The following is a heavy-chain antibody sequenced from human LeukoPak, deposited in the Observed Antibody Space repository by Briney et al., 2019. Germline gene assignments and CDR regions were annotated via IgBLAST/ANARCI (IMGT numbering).Heavy chain of an antibody. J-gene: IGHJ4*02. Sequence: GGSLRLSCAASGFTFSSNGIHWGLQPPGRGLQGWVVISNDGSNKYYADSVKGRFTISRDNSKNTLYLQMNSLRAEDTAVYYCAKEGQLWLHGFDYWGQGTLVTVSS. V-gene: IGHV3-30*18. D-gene: IGHD5-18*01. CDR1: GFTFSSNG. CDR3: AKEGQLWLHGFDY. CDR2: ISNDGSNK.